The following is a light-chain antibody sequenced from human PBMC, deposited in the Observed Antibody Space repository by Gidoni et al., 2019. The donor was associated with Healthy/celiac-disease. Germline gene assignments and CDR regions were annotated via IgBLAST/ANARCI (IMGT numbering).Light chain of an antibody. J-gene: IGKJ3*01. V-gene: IGKV3-11*01. CDR3: QQRSNWPRT. CDR2: DAS. Sequence: EIVSTQSPATLSLSPGERATLSCRASQSVSSYLAWYQQKPGQAPRLLIYDASNRATGIPARFSGSGSGTDFTLTISSLEPEDFAVYYCQQRSNWPRTFXPXTKVDIK. CDR1: QSVSSY.